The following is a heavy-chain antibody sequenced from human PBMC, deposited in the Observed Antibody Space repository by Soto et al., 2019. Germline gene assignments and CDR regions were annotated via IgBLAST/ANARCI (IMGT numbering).Heavy chain of an antibody. J-gene: IGHJ4*02. CDR2: IYPGDSDT. V-gene: IGHV5-51*01. Sequence: GESLKISCKGSGYSFTSYWIGWVRQMPGKGLEWMGIIYPGDSDTRYSPSFQGQVTISADMSISTAYLQWSSLKASDTAMYYCAILSSSWPQLAADWGQGTLVTVSS. CDR1: GYSFTSYW. D-gene: IGHD6-13*01. CDR3: AILSSSWPQLAAD.